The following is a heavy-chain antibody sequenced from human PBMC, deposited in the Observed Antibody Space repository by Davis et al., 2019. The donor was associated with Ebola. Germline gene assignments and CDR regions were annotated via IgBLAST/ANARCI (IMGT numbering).Heavy chain of an antibody. CDR2: IYYSGST. CDR1: GGSISSYY. CDR3: ARGTGDTAIGY. D-gene: IGHD2-21*01. J-gene: IGHJ4*02. V-gene: IGHV4-59*08. Sequence: PSETLSLTCTVSGGSISSYYWSWIRQPPGKGLEWIGYIYYSGSTNYNPSLKSRVTISVDTSKNQFSLKLSSVTAADTAVYYCARGTGDTAIGYWGQGTLVTVSS.